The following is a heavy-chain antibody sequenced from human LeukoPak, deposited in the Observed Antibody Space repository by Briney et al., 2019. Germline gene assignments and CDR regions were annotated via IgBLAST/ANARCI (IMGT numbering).Heavy chain of an antibody. CDR3: ASSHRHLWGNYPDY. V-gene: IGHV4/OR15-8*01. D-gene: IGHD3-16*02. J-gene: IGHJ4*02. Sequence: PSETLSLTCDVSGGSIDSTNWWNWVRQPPGKGLEWMGEIHHDGRINYNPSLKSRVTLSVDKSKNQFSLRLNSVTAADTAMYYCASSHRHLWGNYPDYWGQGTLVTVSS. CDR2: IHHDGRI. CDR1: GGSIDSTNW.